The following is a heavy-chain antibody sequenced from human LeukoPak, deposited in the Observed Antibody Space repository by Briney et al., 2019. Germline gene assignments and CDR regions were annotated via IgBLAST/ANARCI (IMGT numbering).Heavy chain of an antibody. J-gene: IGHJ4*02. CDR1: GLIFRNYA. Sequence: GGSLRLSCSASGLIFRNYAMTWVRQAPRKGLEWVSTISGDGTETFYADSVKGRFTISRDNSKNTHYLQMSSLRAEDTGIYYCAKGGHYSFFDYWGQGTLVTVSS. D-gene: IGHD4-11*01. V-gene: IGHV3-23*01. CDR2: ISGDGTET. CDR3: AKGGHYSFFDY.